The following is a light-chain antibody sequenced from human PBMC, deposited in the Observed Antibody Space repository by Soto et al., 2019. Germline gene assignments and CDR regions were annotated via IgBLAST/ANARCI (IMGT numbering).Light chain of an antibody. CDR3: SSYTSSNTYV. CDR2: DVN. V-gene: IGLV2-14*03. J-gene: IGLJ1*01. Sequence: QSALTQPASVSGSPGRSITISCTATSSDVGDFTYVSWYQQHPGKAPKRMIYDVNSRPSGVSNRFSGSSSGNTASLTISGLQAEDEADYYCSSYTSSNTYVFGSGTKVTVL. CDR1: SSDVGDFTY.